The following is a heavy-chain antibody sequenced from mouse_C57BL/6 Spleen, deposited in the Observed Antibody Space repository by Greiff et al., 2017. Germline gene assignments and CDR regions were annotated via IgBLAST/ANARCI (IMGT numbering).Heavy chain of an antibody. V-gene: IGHV1-69*01. CDR2: IDPSDSYT. D-gene: IGHD1-1*01. CDR3: GREGGSRGYFDY. Sequence: VQLQQPGAELVMPGASAKLSCKASGYTFTSYWMHWVKQRPGQGLEWIGEIDPSDSYTNYNQKFKGKSTLTVDKSSSTAYMQLSSLTSEDSAVYYCGREGGSRGYFDYWGQGTTLTVSS. CDR1: GYTFTSYW. J-gene: IGHJ2*01.